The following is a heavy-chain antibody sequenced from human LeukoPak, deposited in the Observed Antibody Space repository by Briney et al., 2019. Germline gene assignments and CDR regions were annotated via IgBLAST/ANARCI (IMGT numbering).Heavy chain of an antibody. CDR3: AKDWGTMIVVVITPGAFDI. J-gene: IGHJ3*02. Sequence: GGSLRLSCAASGFTFSSYAMSWVRQAPGKGLEWVLAISGSGGSTYYADSVKGRFTISRDNSKNTLYLQMNSLRAEDTAVYYCAKDWGTMIVVVITPGAFDIWGQGTMVTVSS. CDR1: GFTFSSYA. CDR2: ISGSGGST. V-gene: IGHV3-23*01. D-gene: IGHD3-22*01.